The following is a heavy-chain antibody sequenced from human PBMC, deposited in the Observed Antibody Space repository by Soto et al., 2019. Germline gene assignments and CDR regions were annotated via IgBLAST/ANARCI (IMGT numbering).Heavy chain of an antibody. CDR2: ISSSGSII. CDR3: ARDQGYYDSSGYFDY. J-gene: IGHJ4*02. V-gene: IGHV3-11*01. CDR1: GFTFSDYY. D-gene: IGHD3-22*01. Sequence: LRLSFAASGFTFSDYYMSWIRQAPGKGLEWVSYISSSGSIIYYADSVKGRFTISRDNARNSLYLQLNSLRAEDTAVYYCARDQGYYDSSGYFDYWGQGTLVTVSS.